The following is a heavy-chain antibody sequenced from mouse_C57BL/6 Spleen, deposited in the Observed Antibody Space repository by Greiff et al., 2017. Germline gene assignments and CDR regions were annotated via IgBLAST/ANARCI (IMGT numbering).Heavy chain of an antibody. J-gene: IGHJ2*01. V-gene: IGHV3-5*01. CDR1: GISITTGNYR. D-gene: IGHD1-1*01. Sequence: EVQLQESGPGLVKPSQTVVLTCTVTGISITTGNYRWSWIRQFPGNKLEWIGYIYYRGTITYNQSLTSRTTITRDTPKNQFFLEMNSFPAEDPATYYCARDSAGAPITTVVATRDYWGQGTTLTVSS. CDR3: ARDSAGAPITTVVATRDY. CDR2: IYYRGTI.